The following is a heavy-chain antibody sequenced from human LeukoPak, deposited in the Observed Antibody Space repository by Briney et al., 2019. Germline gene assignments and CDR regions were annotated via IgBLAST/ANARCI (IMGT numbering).Heavy chain of an antibody. Sequence: GGSLRLSCAASGFTFSSYGMHWVRQAPGKGLEWVAFIRYDGSNQYHADSVKGRFTISRDNSKNTLYLQMNSLRAEDTAVYYCARAPAGYNWFDPWGQGTLVTVSS. V-gene: IGHV3-30*02. CDR1: GFTFSSYG. J-gene: IGHJ5*02. CDR2: IRYDGSNQ. CDR3: ARAPAGYNWFDP.